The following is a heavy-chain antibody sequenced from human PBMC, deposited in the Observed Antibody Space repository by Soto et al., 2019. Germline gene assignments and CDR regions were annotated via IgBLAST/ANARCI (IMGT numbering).Heavy chain of an antibody. V-gene: IGHV4-59*08. D-gene: IGHD2-2*01. Sequence: SETLSLTCTVSGGSISGYYWSWIRRPPGKGLEWIGYMYNSGSTVYNPPFKSRVTISVDTYKNQFSLKLSSVTAADTAVYYCARPRDCSSTSCYGALDPWGQGTLVT. CDR3: ARPRDCSSTSCYGALDP. J-gene: IGHJ5*02. CDR2: MYNSGST. CDR1: GGSISGYY.